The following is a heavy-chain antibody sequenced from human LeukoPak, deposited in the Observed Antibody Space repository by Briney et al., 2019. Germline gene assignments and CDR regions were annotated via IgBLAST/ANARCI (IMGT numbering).Heavy chain of an antibody. Sequence: ASVRLSCKASSYIFTTYGISWVRQAPGQGLEWMGWISTNKGNTNYAQRLQGRVTMTADTSTSTAYMELRSLRSDDTAIYYCVRDIQWRFDPWGQGTLVTVSS. CDR2: ISTNKGNT. CDR1: SYIFTTYG. D-gene: IGHD2-21*01. J-gene: IGHJ5*02. V-gene: IGHV1-18*01. CDR3: VRDIQWRFDP.